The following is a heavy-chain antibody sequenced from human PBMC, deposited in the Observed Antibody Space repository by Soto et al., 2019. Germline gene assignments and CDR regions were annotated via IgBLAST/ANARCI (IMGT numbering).Heavy chain of an antibody. V-gene: IGHV1-69*01. CDR3: ARSRATTVVFDI. CDR2: IVPVFGTT. Sequence: QVQLVQSGTEVKNPGSSVRVSCKASGASFRTDAISWVRQAPGQGLEWMGRIVPVFGTTNFAQRFQGRVKITADESTRTAYMELSSLRSEDTAVYYCARSRATTVVFDIWGQGTIVTVSS. D-gene: IGHD4-17*01. CDR1: GASFRTDA. J-gene: IGHJ3*02.